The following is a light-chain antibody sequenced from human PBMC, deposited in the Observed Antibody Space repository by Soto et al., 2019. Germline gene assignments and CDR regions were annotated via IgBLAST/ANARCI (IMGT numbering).Light chain of an antibody. CDR1: QSVFKNY. J-gene: IGKJ4*01. CDR3: QQYGSSPST. Sequence: EIVLTQSPGTLSLSPGERATLSCRASQSVFKNYLAWYLQKPGQAPRLLIYGASTRAAGISDRFSGSGSGTDFTLTVSRLEPADFAVYYCQQYGSSPSTFGGGTKVEIK. V-gene: IGKV3-20*01. CDR2: GAS.